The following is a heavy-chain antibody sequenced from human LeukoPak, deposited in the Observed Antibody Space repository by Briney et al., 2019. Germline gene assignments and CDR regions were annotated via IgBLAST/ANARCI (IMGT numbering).Heavy chain of an antibody. J-gene: IGHJ4*02. D-gene: IGHD3-3*01. Sequence: ASVKVSCKSSGYTFTGYYMHWVRQAPGQGLEWMGWINPNSGGTNYAQKFQGRVTMTRDTSISTAYMELSRLRSDDTAVYYCARGLRFLEWPLDYWGQGTLVTVSS. CDR2: INPNSGGT. CDR1: GYTFTGYY. V-gene: IGHV1-2*02. CDR3: ARGLRFLEWPLDY.